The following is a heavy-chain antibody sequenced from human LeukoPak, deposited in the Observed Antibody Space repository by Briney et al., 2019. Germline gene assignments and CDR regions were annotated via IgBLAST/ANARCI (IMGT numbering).Heavy chain of an antibody. J-gene: IGHJ5*02. V-gene: IGHV1-69*02. D-gene: IGHD3-3*01. CDR3: ARYYDFWSGSPDNWFDP. Sequence: ASVKVSCKASGRTFSSYTISWVRQAPGQGLEWMGRIIPILGIANYAQKFQGRVTITADKSTSTAYMELSSLRSEDTAVYYCARYYDFWSGSPDNWFDPWGQGTLVTVSS. CDR2: IIPILGIA. CDR1: GRTFSSYT.